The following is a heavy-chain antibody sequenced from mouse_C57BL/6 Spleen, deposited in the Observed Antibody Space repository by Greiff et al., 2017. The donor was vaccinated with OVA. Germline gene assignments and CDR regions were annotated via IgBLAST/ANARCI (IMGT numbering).Heavy chain of an antibody. J-gene: IGHJ3*01. CDR3: ARSIYYDYDGSFAY. V-gene: IGHV1-64*01. CDR1: GYTFTSYW. Sequence: VQLQQPGAELVKPGASVKLSCKASGYTFTSYWMHWVKQRPGQGLEWIGMIHPNSGSTNYNEKFKSKATLTVDKSSSTAYMQLSSLTSEDTAFYYCARSIYYDYDGSFAYWGQGTMVTVSA. D-gene: IGHD2-4*01. CDR2: IHPNSGST.